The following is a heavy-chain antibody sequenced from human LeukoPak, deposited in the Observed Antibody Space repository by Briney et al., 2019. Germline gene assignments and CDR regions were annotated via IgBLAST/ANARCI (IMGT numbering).Heavy chain of an antibody. CDR2: FYHSGST. Sequence: PETLSLTCTVSGSSISSAYYWGWIRQPPGKGLEWIGSFYHSGSTFYNPSLKSRLTISVDTAKNQFSLKLSSVTAADTAVYYCARTDSRAPGYWGQGTLVTVSS. D-gene: IGHD3-22*01. CDR3: ARTDSRAPGY. J-gene: IGHJ4*02. CDR1: GSSISSAYY. V-gene: IGHV4-38-2*02.